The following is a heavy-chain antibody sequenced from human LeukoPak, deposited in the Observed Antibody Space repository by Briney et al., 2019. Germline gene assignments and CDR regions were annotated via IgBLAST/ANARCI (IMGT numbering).Heavy chain of an antibody. CDR2: ISWNSGSI. D-gene: IGHD1-26*01. CDR3: AKDMGSF. Sequence: GGSLRLSCAASGFTFSSYWMNWVRQAPGKGLEWVSGISWNSGSIGYADSVKGRFTISRDNAKNSLYLQMNSLRAEDTALYYCAKDMGSFWGQGTLVTVSS. CDR1: GFTFSSYW. V-gene: IGHV3-9*01. J-gene: IGHJ4*02.